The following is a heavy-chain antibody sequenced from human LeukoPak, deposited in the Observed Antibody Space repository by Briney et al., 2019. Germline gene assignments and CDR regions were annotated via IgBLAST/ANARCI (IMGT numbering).Heavy chain of an antibody. Sequence: GGSLRLSCAASGFTFSSYAMSWVRQAPGKGLEWVSAISGSGGSTYYADSVKGWFTISRDNSKNTLYLQMNSLRAEDTAVYYCARSFSSSWLFDYWGQGTLVTVSS. V-gene: IGHV3-23*01. CDR2: ISGSGGST. CDR3: ARSFSSSWLFDY. CDR1: GFTFSSYA. J-gene: IGHJ4*02. D-gene: IGHD6-13*01.